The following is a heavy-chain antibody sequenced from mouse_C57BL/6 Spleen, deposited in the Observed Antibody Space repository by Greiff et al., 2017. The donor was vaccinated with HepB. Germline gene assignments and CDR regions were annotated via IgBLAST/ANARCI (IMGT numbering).Heavy chain of an antibody. Sequence: VQLQQSGTELVKPGASVKLSCKASGYTFTSYWMHWVKQRPGQGLEWIGNINPSNGGTNYNEKFKSKATLTVDKSSSTAYMQLSSLTSEDSAVYYCARFVHDYDAMDYWGQGTSVTVSS. CDR1: GYTFTSYW. CDR2: INPSNGGT. CDR3: ARFVHDYDAMDY. J-gene: IGHJ4*01. V-gene: IGHV1-53*01.